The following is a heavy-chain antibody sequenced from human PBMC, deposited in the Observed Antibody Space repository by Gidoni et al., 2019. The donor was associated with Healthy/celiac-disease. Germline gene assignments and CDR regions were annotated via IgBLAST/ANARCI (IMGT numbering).Heavy chain of an antibody. V-gene: IGHV4-31*03. D-gene: IGHD5-18*01. J-gene: IGHJ3*02. CDR2: IYYSGST. CDR1: GGSICSGGYY. CDR3: AGAGEDTAMVNAFDI. Sequence: QVQLQESGPALVMPSPTLSLTCTVSGGSICSGGYYWGWIRQHPGKGLEWIGYIYYSGSTYYNPSLKSRVTISVDTSKNQFSLKLSTVTAADTAVYYCAGAGEDTAMVNAFDIWGQGTMVTVSS.